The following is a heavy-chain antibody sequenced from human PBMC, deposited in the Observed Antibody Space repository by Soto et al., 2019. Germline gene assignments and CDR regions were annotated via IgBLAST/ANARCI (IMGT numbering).Heavy chain of an antibody. V-gene: IGHV3-33*01. CDR3: ARGLGVREASNSDDPVDI. CDR2: IGYDGNKR. J-gene: IGHJ3*02. Sequence: QVMLVESGGGVVQPGKSVRLSCTASRFIFRNFAMHWVRQAPGKGLEWLSFIGYDGNKRYYADSVKGRFTIHRDNSKNTVYLEMTSLTVADTAVYFCARGLGVREASNSDDPVDIWGQGTRVTVSS. D-gene: IGHD4-4*01. CDR1: RFIFRNFA.